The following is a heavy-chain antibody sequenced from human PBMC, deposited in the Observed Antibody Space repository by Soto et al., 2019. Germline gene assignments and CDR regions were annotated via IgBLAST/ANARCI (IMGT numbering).Heavy chain of an antibody. CDR1: GGSISSGGYS. D-gene: IGHD4-4*01. CDR3: ARGGSRSVTTVTNNWFDP. J-gene: IGHJ5*02. V-gene: IGHV4-30-2*01. Sequence: KPSETLSLTCAVSGGSISSGGYSWSWIRRPPGKGLEWIGYIYHSGSTYYNPSLKSRVTISVDRSKNQFSLKLSSVTAADTAVYYCARGGSRSVTTVTNNWFDPWGQGTLVTVS. CDR2: IYHSGST.